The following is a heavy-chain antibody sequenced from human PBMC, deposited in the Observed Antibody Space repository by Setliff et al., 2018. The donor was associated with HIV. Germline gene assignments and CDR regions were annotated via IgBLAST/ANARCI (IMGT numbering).Heavy chain of an antibody. Sequence: ASVKVSCKASGGTFSSYAINWVRQAPGQGLEWMGGIIPMFGTRNYAQKFQGRVTITTDESTSTAYMELSSLRSEDTALYYCARGQSQGYAYSGSYGAFDIWG. V-gene: IGHV1-69*05. J-gene: IGHJ3*02. CDR1: GGTFSSYA. CDR3: ARGQSQGYAYSGSYGAFDI. CDR2: IIPMFGTR. D-gene: IGHD1-26*01.